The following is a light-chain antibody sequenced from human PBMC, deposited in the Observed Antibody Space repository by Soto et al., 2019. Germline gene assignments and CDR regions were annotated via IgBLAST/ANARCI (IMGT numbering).Light chain of an antibody. V-gene: IGKV1-5*03. J-gene: IGKJ1*01. CDR3: QQYNSYSWT. Sequence: QMTQSPSTLSASVGDRVAITCRASQSISSSLAWYQQKPGKAPKLLIYKASSLESGVPSRFSGSGSGTEFTLTISSLQPDDFAAYYCQQYNSYSWTFGQGTKVDIK. CDR1: QSISSS. CDR2: KAS.